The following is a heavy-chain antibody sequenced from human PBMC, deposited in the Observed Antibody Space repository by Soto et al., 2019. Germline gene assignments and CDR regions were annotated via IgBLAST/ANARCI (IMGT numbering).Heavy chain of an antibody. Sequence: ASVKVSCKASGYTFTSYYMHWVRQAPGQGLEWMGIINPSGGYTSYAQKFQGTVTMTSDTPTSTVYMELSSLRSEDTAVYYCATDGGSAGFDYWGQGTLVTVSS. CDR2: INPSGGYT. CDR1: GYTFTSYY. D-gene: IGHD3-16*01. J-gene: IGHJ4*02. CDR3: ATDGGSAGFDY. V-gene: IGHV1-46*01.